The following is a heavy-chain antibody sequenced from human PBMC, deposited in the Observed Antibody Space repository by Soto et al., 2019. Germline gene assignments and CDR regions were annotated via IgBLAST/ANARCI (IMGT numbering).Heavy chain of an antibody. D-gene: IGHD2-15*01. CDR1: GYTLTELS. CDR3: ARQFACSGGSCYSYAFDI. J-gene: IGHJ3*02. V-gene: IGHV1-24*01. CDR2: FDPKGGNT. Sequence: ASVKVSCKVSGYTLTELSMHWVRQAPGKGLEWMGWFDPKGGNTGYAQKFQGRVTMTRNTSISTAYMELSSLRSEDTAVYYCARQFACSGGSCYSYAFDIWGQGTMVTVSS.